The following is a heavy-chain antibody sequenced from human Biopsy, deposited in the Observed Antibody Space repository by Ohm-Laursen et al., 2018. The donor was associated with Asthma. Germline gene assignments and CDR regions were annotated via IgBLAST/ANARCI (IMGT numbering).Heavy chain of an antibody. V-gene: IGHV4-34*01. Sequence: SDTLSLTCYVYPGSFSGFFWTWIRQSPGEGLEWIGETNERGVTNNNPSLKSRVIISIDTYWNRVSLKLTSVTAADTAVYYCARGPELDVWGQGTTVTVSS. CDR3: ARGPELDV. CDR2: TNERGVT. CDR1: PGSFSGFF. J-gene: IGHJ6*02.